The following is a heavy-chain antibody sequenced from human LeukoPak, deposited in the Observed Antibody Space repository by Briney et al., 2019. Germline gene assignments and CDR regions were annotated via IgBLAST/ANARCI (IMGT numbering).Heavy chain of an antibody. J-gene: IGHJ2*01. CDR3: ARDYGVGGDYERYFDL. CDR2: VSTSSSTI. V-gene: IGHV3-48*01. CDR1: GFTFSNYS. D-gene: IGHD2-21*02. Sequence: GGSLRLSCEASGFTFSNYSMNWVRQAPGKGLEWVSYVSTSSSTIHYADFVKGRFTISRDSAQNSLFLRMNSLRGEDTAVYYCARDYGVGGDYERYFDLWGRGTLVTVSS.